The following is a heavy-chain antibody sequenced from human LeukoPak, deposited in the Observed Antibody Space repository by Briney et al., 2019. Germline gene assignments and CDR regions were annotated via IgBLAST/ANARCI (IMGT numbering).Heavy chain of an antibody. CDR2: ISGSGGST. Sequence: ETLSLTCTVSGGSISSYYWSWVRQAPGKGLEWVSAISGSGGSTYYADSVKGRFTISRDNSKNTLYLQMNSLRAEDTAVYYCAKDPPYDFWSGYIYLDYWGQGTLVTVSS. CDR3: AKDPPYDFWSGYIYLDY. CDR1: GGSISSYY. J-gene: IGHJ4*02. D-gene: IGHD3-3*01. V-gene: IGHV3-23*01.